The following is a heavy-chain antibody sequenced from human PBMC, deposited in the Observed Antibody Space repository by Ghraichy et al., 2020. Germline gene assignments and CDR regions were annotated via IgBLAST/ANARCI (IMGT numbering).Heavy chain of an antibody. Sequence: SETLSLTCTVSGASITTSIFYWTWVRQLPGKGLEWIGYISYSGTIYLSPSLKSRVALSLDTSANFFALKLTSVTAADTALYYCARLHRNLGEAFDIWGPGKMVTVSS. CDR3: ARLHRNLGEAFDI. CDR1: GASITTSIFY. D-gene: IGHD1-26*01. J-gene: IGHJ3*02. V-gene: IGHV4-31*03. CDR2: ISYSGTI.